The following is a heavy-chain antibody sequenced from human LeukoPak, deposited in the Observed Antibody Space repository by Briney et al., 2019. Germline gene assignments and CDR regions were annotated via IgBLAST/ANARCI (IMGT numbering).Heavy chain of an antibody. CDR2: MNPNSGNT. D-gene: IGHD3-10*01. Sequence: ASVKVSCKASGYTFTSYGISWVRQATGQGLEWMGWMNPNSGNTGYAQKFQGRVTMTRNTSISTAYMELSSLRSEDTAVYYCARGVIQVRGVNNYWGQGALVTVSS. CDR1: GYTFTSYG. CDR3: ARGVIQVRGVNNY. J-gene: IGHJ4*02. V-gene: IGHV1-8*02.